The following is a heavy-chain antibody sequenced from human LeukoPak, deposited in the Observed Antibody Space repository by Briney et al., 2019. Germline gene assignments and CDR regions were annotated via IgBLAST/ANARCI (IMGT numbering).Heavy chain of an antibody. CDR3: ARETLITIFGGPRYYYGMDV. V-gene: IGHV1-8*01. CDR1: GYTFTSYD. J-gene: IGHJ6*02. CDR2: MNPNSGNT. D-gene: IGHD3-3*01. Sequence: ASVKVSCKASGYTFTSYDINWVRQATGQGLEWMGWMNPNSGNTGYAQKFQGRVTMTRNTSISTAYMELTSLRSEDTAVYYCARETLITIFGGPRYYYGMDVWGQGTTVTVSS.